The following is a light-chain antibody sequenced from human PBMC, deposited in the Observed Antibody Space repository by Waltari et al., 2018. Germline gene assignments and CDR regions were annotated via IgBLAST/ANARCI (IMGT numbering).Light chain of an antibody. CDR1: SSDVGGYNY. J-gene: IGLJ3*02. V-gene: IGLV2-14*01. CDR2: EVS. Sequence: QSALTQPASVSGSPGQSITISCTGTSSDVGGYNYVSWYQQHPGKAPKLMIYEVSNRPSGGSNRFSGSKSGNTASLTISGLQAEDEADYYCSSYTSSSTRGVFGGGTKLTVL. CDR3: SSYTSSSTRGV.